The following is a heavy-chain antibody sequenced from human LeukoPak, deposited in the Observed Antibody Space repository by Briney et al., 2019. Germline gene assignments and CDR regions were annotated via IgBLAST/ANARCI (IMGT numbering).Heavy chain of an antibody. J-gene: IGHJ3*02. Sequence: GSSVKVSCKASGGTSSSYAISWVRQAPGQGLEWMGGIIPIFGTANYAQKFQGRVTITADESTSTAYMELSSLRSEDTAVHYCARSHKPYSGSYFDAFDIWGQGTMVTVSS. D-gene: IGHD1-26*01. V-gene: IGHV1-69*01. CDR3: ARSHKPYSGSYFDAFDI. CDR1: GGTSSSYA. CDR2: IIPIFGTA.